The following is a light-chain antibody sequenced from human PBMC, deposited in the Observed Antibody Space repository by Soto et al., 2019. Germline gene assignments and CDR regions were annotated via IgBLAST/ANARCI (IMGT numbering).Light chain of an antibody. Sequence: EIVLTQSPVTLSLSPGERGTLSCAASQSVSSSYLAWYQQKPGLAPRLLIYDASSRATGTPDRFSASGSGTEFTHTISRLEPEDVAVYYCQQYGSSPFTFGQGTRLDIK. J-gene: IGKJ5*01. CDR1: QSVSSSY. V-gene: IGKV3D-20*01. CDR2: DAS. CDR3: QQYGSSPFT.